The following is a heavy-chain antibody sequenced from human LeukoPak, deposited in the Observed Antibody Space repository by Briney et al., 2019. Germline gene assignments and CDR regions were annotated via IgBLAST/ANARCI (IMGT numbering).Heavy chain of an antibody. D-gene: IGHD1-1*01. CDR1: GYIFTNFN. V-gene: IGHV1-46*01. CDR2: INPRGGST. Sequence: ASVTVSCKASGYIFTNFNIHWVRQAPGQGLQWMGMINPRGGSTTYAQKFRGKVTMTRDTSTNTVYMELNSLKSEDTAVYSCARDYNGSYFDYWGQGTLVTVSS. CDR3: ARDYNGSYFDY. J-gene: IGHJ4*02.